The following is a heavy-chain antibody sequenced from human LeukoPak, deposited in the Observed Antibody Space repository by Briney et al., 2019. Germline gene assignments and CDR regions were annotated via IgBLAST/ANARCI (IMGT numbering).Heavy chain of an antibody. CDR1: GFTFSHYY. J-gene: IGHJ6*04. Sequence: GGSLRLSCAASGFTFSHYYMSWIRQAPGRGLEWVSSISRSGNTIHYADSVKGRFTISRDNSKNSLYLQMNSLSPLDTGVYFCAREVNFWYILYSYYLGGWGNGTTVTVSS. CDR3: AREVNFWYILYSYYLGG. V-gene: IGHV3-11*01. D-gene: IGHD1-26*01. CDR2: ISRSGNTI.